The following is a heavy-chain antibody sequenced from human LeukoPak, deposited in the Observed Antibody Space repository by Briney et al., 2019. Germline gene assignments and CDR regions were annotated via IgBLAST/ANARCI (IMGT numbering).Heavy chain of an antibody. CDR2: TYYSSNWYK. V-gene: IGHV6-1*01. CDR1: GDSVSTNNAG. D-gene: IGHD3-10*01. Sequence: SQTLSLTCAISGDSVSTNNAGWNWIRQSPSRGLEWLGRTYYSSNWYKDYAVSVISRITINPDTSKNQFSLKLSSVTAADTAVYYCARDGLLWFGELQHYYMDVWGKGTTVTISS. J-gene: IGHJ6*03. CDR3: ARDGLLWFGELQHYYMDV.